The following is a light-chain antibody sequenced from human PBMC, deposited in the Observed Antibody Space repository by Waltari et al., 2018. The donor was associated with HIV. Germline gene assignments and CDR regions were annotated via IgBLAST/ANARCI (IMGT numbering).Light chain of an antibody. V-gene: IGKV3-20*01. J-gene: IGKJ2*01. CDR1: QSVSSNY. Sequence: EIVLTQSPGTLSLSPGERATLSCRASQSVSSNYLAWYQQKPGQAPRLLIYGASSRPTGSPDRFSGSGSGTDFTLTISRLEPEDFAVYYCQQYGSSPYTFGQGTKLEIK. CDR3: QQYGSSPYT. CDR2: GAS.